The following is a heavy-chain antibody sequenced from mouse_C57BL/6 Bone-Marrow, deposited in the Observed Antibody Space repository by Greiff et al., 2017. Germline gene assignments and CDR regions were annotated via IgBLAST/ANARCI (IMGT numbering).Heavy chain of an antibody. J-gene: IGHJ3*01. CDR1: GFNIKDDY. CDR3: TIYYYSSWFAY. D-gene: IGHD1-1*01. Sequence: VQLQQSGAELVRPGASVKLSCTASGFNIKDDYMHWVKQRPEQGLEWIGWIDPENGDTEYASKFQGKATITADTSSNTAYLQLSSLTSEDTAVYYCTIYYYSSWFAYWGQGTLVTVSA. V-gene: IGHV14-4*01. CDR2: IDPENGDT.